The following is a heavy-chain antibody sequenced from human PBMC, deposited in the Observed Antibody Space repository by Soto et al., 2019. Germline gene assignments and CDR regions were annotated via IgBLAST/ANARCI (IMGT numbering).Heavy chain of an antibody. J-gene: IGHJ6*02. V-gene: IGHV4-30-4*01. Sequence: QVQLQESGPGLVKPSQTLSLTCTVSGGSISSGDYYWSWIRQPPGKGLEWIGFIYYSGSTYYNPSLKSRVTISVDTSKNQFSLKLSSVTAADTAVYYCARDHYDFWSGRKAYGMDVWGQGTTVTVSS. CDR3: ARDHYDFWSGRKAYGMDV. CDR1: GGSISSGDYY. D-gene: IGHD3-3*01. CDR2: IYYSGST.